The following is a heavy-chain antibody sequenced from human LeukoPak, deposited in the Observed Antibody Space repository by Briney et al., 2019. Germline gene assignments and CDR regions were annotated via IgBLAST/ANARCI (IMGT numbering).Heavy chain of an antibody. Sequence: PGGSLRLSCAASGFTFSSYAMSWVRQAPGKGLEWVSGVGGRGGDTSYAGSVKGRLTISRDNSKNTLYLQMNSLRVEDTAVYYCAKEGEHRHFDFDYWGQGILVTVSS. CDR2: VGGRGGDT. CDR1: GFTFSSYA. D-gene: IGHD3-9*01. V-gene: IGHV3-23*01. CDR3: AKEGEHRHFDFDY. J-gene: IGHJ4*02.